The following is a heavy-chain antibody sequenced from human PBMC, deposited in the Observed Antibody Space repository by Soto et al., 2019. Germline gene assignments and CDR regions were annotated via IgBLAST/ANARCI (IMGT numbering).Heavy chain of an antibody. CDR3: AREGYCISTSCYHWFDP. D-gene: IGHD2-2*01. CDR2: IYHSGST. J-gene: IGHJ5*02. CDR1: GGSISSGGYS. Sequence: QLQLQESGSGLVKPSQTLSLTCAVSGGSISSGGYSWSWIRQPPGKGLEWIGYIYHSGSTYYNPSLKSRVTISVERSKNQFSLKLSSVTAADTAVDYCAREGYCISTSCYHWFDPWGQGTLVTVSS. V-gene: IGHV4-30-2*01.